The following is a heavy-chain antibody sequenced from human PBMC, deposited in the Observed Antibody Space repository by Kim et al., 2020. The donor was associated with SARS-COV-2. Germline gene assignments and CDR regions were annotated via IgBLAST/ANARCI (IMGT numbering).Heavy chain of an antibody. D-gene: IGHD6-19*01. J-gene: IGHJ6*02. CDR2: INTNTGNP. CDR3: ASPYSSGWYEDYYYGMDV. Sequence: ASVKVSCKASGYTFTSYAMNWVRQAPGQGLEWMGWINTNTGNPTYAQGFTGRFVFSLDTSVSTAYLQISSLKAEDTDVYYCASPYSSGWYEDYYYGMDVWGQGTTVTVSS. CDR1: GYTFTSYA. V-gene: IGHV7-4-1*02.